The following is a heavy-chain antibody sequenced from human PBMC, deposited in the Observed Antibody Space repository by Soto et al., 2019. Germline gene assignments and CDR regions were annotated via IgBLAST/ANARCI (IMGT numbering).Heavy chain of an antibody. V-gene: IGHV2-26*01. CDR2: LFPNDEK. D-gene: IGHD3-9*01. Sequence: QVTLKESGPVLVKPTETLTLTCTVSGFSLSNPRMGVSWIRQPPGKALEWLAHLFPNDEKSYTTSLRTKLSVSKDTSKSQVVPTVTNMDPMYTVTYYCARTDTSDWFFWYLDLWGRCTRVTVSS. J-gene: IGHJ2*01. CDR1: GFSLSNPRMG. CDR3: ARTDTSDWFFWYLDL.